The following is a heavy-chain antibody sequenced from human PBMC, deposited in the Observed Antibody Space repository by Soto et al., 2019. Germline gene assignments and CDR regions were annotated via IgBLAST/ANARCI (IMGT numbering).Heavy chain of an antibody. CDR2: INPNSGGT. Sequence: QVQLVQSGAEVKKPGASVKVSCKASGYTFTGYYMHWVRQAPGQGLEWMGWINPNSGGTNYAQKFQGRVTMNRDTSISQAYMELSRLSSDDTAVYYCASQYGSGTIRVYYYYYGMDVWGQGTTVTVSS. V-gene: IGHV1-2*02. J-gene: IGHJ6*02. CDR3: ASQYGSGTIRVYYYYYGMDV. D-gene: IGHD3-10*01. CDR1: GYTFTGYY.